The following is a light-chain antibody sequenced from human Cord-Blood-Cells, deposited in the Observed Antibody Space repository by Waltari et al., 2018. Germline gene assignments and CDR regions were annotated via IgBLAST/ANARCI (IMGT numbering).Light chain of an antibody. CDR2: AAS. CDR3: QKYNSAPYT. V-gene: IGKV1-27*01. CDR1: QGISNY. Sequence: DIQMTKSPSFLSASVGDRVTITCRASQGISNYLAWYQQKPGKVPKLLIYAASTLQSGVPSRFSGSGAGTDFTRTISSLQPEAVATYYCQKYNSAPYTFGQGTKLEIK. J-gene: IGKJ2*01.